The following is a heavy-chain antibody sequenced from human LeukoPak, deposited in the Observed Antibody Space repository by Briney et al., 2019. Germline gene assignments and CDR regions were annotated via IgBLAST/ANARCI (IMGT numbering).Heavy chain of an antibody. CDR2: IRYDGSNK. CDR1: GFTFSSYG. J-gene: IGHJ4*02. V-gene: IGHV3-33*01. D-gene: IGHD4-17*01. CDR3: ARGRQNYGDYPY. Sequence: GGSLRLSCAASGFTFSSYGMHWVRQAPGKGLEWVAVIRYDGSNKYYADSVKGRFTTSGDNFKNTVYLQMNSLRAEDTAVYYCARGRQNYGDYPYWGQGTLVTVSS.